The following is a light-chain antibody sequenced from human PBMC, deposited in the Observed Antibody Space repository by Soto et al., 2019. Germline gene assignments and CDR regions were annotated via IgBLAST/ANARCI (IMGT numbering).Light chain of an antibody. CDR3: HQFGSSPLEN. J-gene: IGKJ3*01. CDR2: RAS. CDR1: QTISSSF. Sequence: EMVLTQSPGTLSLSPGERATLSCRASQTISSSFLAWYQQKPGQAPRLLIYRASRRAPGIPDRFSGSGSWTDFTLTISRLEPEDFAVYYCHQFGSSPLENLGPGTKVEI. V-gene: IGKV3-20*01.